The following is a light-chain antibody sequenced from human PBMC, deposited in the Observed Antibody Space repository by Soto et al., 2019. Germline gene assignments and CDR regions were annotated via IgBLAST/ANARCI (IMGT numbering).Light chain of an antibody. CDR3: CSYTRSSTLL. J-gene: IGLJ2*01. CDR1: SSDVGRYNY. V-gene: IGLV2-14*01. CDR2: EVI. Sequence: QLVLTQPASVSGSPGQSITVSCTGTSSDVGRYNYVSWYQQHPGRAPRLIIYEVINRPAGVSNRFSGSKSGNTALLTISGLQAADEAEYYCCSYTRSSTLLFGGGTKVTVL.